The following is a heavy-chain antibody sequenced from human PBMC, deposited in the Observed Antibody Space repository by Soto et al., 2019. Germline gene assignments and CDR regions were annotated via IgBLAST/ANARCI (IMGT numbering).Heavy chain of an antibody. CDR1: GYSFTSYG. CDR2: INGGNGNT. CDR3: AIADGPRFVGP. V-gene: IGHV1-3*05. D-gene: IGHD3-16*02. J-gene: IGHJ5*02. Sequence: QVQLVQSGAEEKKPGASVKVSCKASGYSFTSYGMHWVRQAPGQRLEWMGWINGGNGNTKYSQKFQGRVTITRDTSVSTAYMELSSLTSEDTAVYYCAIADGPRFVGPWGQGTLVTVSS.